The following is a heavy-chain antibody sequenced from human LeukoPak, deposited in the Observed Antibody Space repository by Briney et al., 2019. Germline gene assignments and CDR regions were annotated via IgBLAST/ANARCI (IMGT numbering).Heavy chain of an antibody. V-gene: IGHV1-18*01. CDR1: GYTFTSSY. CDR2: ISAYNGRT. J-gene: IGHJ6*03. CDR3: ASGYSSSWPYYYYYMDV. Sequence: ASVKVSCTASGYTFTSSYINWVRQAPGQRLEWMGWISAYNGRTNYAQKFQGRVTMTTDSSTSTAYMDLTSLRSDDTAVYYCASGYSSSWPYYYYYMDVWGKGTTVTVSS. D-gene: IGHD6-13*01.